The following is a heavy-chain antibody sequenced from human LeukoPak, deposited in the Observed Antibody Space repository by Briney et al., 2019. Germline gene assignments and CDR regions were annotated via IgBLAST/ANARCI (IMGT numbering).Heavy chain of an antibody. J-gene: IGHJ4*02. CDR2: ISGSGGST. Sequence: PGGSLRLSCVASGFAFSTYAMHWVRQAPGKGLEWVSAISGSGGSTYYADSVKGRFTISRDNSKNTLYLQMNSLRAEDTAVYYCAKDLGYCSSTSCSFDYWGQGTLVTVSS. CDR1: GFAFSTYA. D-gene: IGHD2-2*01. CDR3: AKDLGYCSSTSCSFDY. V-gene: IGHV3-23*01.